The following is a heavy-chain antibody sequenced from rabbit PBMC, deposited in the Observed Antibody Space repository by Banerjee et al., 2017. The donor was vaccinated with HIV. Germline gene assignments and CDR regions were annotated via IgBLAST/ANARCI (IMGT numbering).Heavy chain of an antibody. CDR3: ARDFNGNTPYYFNL. Sequence: QEQLEESGGDLVKPGASLTLTCTASGFSFSSYYYMCWVRQAPGKGLELIACIYTSSGSTWYASWVNGRFTISKTSSTTVTLQMTSLTVADTATYFCARDFNGNTPYYFNLWGPGTLVTVS. V-gene: IGHV1S45*01. J-gene: IGHJ4*01. CDR1: GFSFSSYYY. CDR2: IYTSSGST. D-gene: IGHD5-1*01.